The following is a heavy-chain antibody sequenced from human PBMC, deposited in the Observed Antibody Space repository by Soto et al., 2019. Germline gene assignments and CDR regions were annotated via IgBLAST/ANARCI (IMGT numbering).Heavy chain of an antibody. V-gene: IGHV4-59*01. CDR3: ARHQGPLRFPWAPQH. D-gene: IGHD3-3*01. Sequence: SETLSLTCTVSGGSISSYYWSWIRQPPGKGLEWVGYIYYSGSTNYNPSLKSRVTISVDTSKNQFSLKLSSVTAADTAVYYCARHQGPLRFPWAPQHWGQGTLVTVSS. J-gene: IGHJ1*01. CDR2: IYYSGST. CDR1: GGSISSYY.